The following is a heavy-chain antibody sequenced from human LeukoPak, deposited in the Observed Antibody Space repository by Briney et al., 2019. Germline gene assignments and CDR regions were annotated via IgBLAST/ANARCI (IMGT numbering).Heavy chain of an antibody. CDR3: AREAGQGAYCGGDCYSGYS. CDR1: GYTFTDYY. Sequence: ASVKVSCKASGYTFTDYYMHWVRQAPGQGLEWMGWINPNSGGTNYAQKFQGRVTITADESTSTAYMELSSLRSEDTAVYYCAREAGQGAYCGGDCYSGYSWGQGTLVTVSS. J-gene: IGHJ4*02. D-gene: IGHD2-21*02. CDR2: INPNSGGT. V-gene: IGHV1-2*02.